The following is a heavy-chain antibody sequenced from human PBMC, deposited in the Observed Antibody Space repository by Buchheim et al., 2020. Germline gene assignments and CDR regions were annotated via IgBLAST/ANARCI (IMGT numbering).Heavy chain of an antibody. J-gene: IGHJ6*03. CDR3: ARGGFLERRLVNYYYMDV. CDR1: GGSISSGDYY. CDR2: IYHSGTT. Sequence: QVQLQESGPGPVKPSQTLSLTCSVSGGSISSGDYYWSWIRQTPGKGLEWIGYIYHSGTTYYNSSLKSRVTISVDTSKNQFSLKLSSVTAADTAVYYCARGGFLERRLVNYYYMDVWGKGTT. D-gene: IGHD3-3*01. V-gene: IGHV4-30-4*01.